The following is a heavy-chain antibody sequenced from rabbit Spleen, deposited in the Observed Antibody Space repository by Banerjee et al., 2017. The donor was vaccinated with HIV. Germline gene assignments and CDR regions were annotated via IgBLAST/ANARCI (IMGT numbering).Heavy chain of an antibody. V-gene: IGHV1S45*01. CDR3: ARDAGTSFSTYGMDL. CDR1: GFSFNSGYD. D-gene: IGHD8-1*01. CDR2: IAAVSSGDT. J-gene: IGHJ6*01. Sequence: QEQLLESGGGLVKPEGSLKLSCTASGFSFNSGYDMCWVRQAPGKGLEWIACIAAVSSGDTYSATWAKGRFTISKTSSTTVTLQMTSLTAADTATYFCARDAGTSFSTYGMDLWGQGTLVTVS.